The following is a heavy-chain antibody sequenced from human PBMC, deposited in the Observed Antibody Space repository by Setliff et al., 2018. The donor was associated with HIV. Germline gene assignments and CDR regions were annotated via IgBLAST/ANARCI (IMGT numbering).Heavy chain of an antibody. CDR1: GFQFTPYV. D-gene: IGHD3-3*01. CDR2: ISNDARQT. Sequence: PGGSLRLSCVASGFQFTPYVFHWVRQAPGKGLEWVAVISNDARQTYYAGSVRGRVTISRDSTKNALYLKFYNPRPEDTAIYYCARARTVDFWSESLAHWGQGTLVTVSS. CDR3: ARARTVDFWSESLAH. J-gene: IGHJ4*02. V-gene: IGHV3-30*03.